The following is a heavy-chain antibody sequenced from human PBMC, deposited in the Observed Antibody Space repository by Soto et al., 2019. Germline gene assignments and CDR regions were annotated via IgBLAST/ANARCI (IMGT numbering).Heavy chain of an antibody. J-gene: IGHJ5*02. V-gene: IGHV4-59*01. CDR1: GGSTRSYY. D-gene: IGHD2-8*02. CDR3: ARQVAQWSVVSTRFDP. Sequence: QVQLHESGPGLVKPSETLSLTCTVSGGSTRSYYWSWIRQPPGKGLEWIGHIYKSGIAKYNPSLKSRVNISLDTSKDQVSLTLTSVTAADTAVYFCARQVAQWSVVSTRFDPWGQGTLVTVSS. CDR2: IYKSGIA.